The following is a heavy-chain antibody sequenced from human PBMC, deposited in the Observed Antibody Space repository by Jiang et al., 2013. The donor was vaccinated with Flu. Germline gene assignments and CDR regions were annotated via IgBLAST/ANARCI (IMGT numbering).Heavy chain of an antibody. CDR3: ARVTGRGTIDPGVSGYCDN. CDR1: GYPFTTYS. V-gene: IGHV1-46*01. CDR2: INPSGGGT. J-gene: IGHJ4*02. D-gene: IGHD2-8*02. Sequence: SGAEVKIPGASVTISCKASGYPFTTYSLYWLRQAPGQGLEWIAMINPSGGGTYYAQKFQGRVTVTRDTSTAMVYMELRSLRVEDTAIYYCARVTGRGTIDPGVSGYCDNWGQGTLVSVSS.